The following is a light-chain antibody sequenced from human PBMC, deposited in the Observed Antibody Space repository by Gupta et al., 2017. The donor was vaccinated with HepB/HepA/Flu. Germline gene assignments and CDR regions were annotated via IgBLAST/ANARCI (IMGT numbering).Light chain of an antibody. CDR3: QQYNS. V-gene: IGKV1-5*03. J-gene: IGKJ2*01. CDR2: KAS. CDR1: QSISSW. Sequence: DIQMTPSPSTLSASVGDRGTITCRASQSISSWLAWYQQKPGKAPKLLIYKASSLESGVPSRFSGSGSGTEFTLTISSLQPDDFATYYCQQYNSFGQGTKLEIK.